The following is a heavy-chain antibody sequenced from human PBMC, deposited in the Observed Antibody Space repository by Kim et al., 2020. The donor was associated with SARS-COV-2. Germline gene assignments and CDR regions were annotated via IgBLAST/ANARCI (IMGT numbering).Heavy chain of an antibody. V-gene: IGHV4-34*01. CDR3: ASQPYYYDSSGYYRDALD. CDR2: INHSGST. J-gene: IGHJ3*02. Sequence: SETLSLTCAVYGGSFSGYYWSWIRQPPGKGLEWIGEINHSGSTNYNPSLKSRVTISVDTSKNQFSLKLSSVTAADTAAYYCASQPYYYDSSGYYRDALD. D-gene: IGHD3-22*01. CDR1: GGSFSGYY.